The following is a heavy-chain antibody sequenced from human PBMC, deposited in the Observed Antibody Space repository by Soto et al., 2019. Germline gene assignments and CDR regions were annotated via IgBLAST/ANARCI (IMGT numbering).Heavy chain of an antibody. CDR2: ISNSGRT. J-gene: IGHJ5*02. CDR3: ARARQYYDCELDP. V-gene: IGHV4-31*03. D-gene: IGHD3-9*01. CDR1: GDSISRGAYY. Sequence: QVQLQESGPGLVKPSQTLSLTCTVSGDSISRGAYYWTWIRQHPGTGLEWIGYISNSGRTSYNPSLKSRLTISLDTSENQFSLELTSVTAADTAIYYCARARQYYDCELDPWGQGTLVTVSS.